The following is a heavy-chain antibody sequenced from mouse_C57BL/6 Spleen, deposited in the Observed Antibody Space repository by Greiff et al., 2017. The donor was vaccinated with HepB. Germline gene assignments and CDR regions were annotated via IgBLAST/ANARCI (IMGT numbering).Heavy chain of an antibody. CDR2: IYPGDGDT. Sequence: QVQLKESGPELVKPGASVKISCKASGYAFSSSWMNWVKQRPGKGLEWIGRIYPGDGDTNYNGKFKGKATLTADKSSSTAYMQLSSLTSEDSAVYFCARGLRLPHYYAMDYWGQGTSVTVSS. J-gene: IGHJ4*01. D-gene: IGHD3-2*02. V-gene: IGHV1-82*01. CDR1: GYAFSSSW. CDR3: ARGLRLPHYYAMDY.